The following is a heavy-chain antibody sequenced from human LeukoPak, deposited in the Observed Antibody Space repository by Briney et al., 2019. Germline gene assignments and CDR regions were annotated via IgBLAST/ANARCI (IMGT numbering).Heavy chain of an antibody. CDR3: AKFPPYCSSTSCNDAFDI. D-gene: IGHD2-2*01. CDR2: ISYDGNYK. V-gene: IGHV3-30*18. Sequence: PGRSLRLSCAASGFTFSSYGMHWVRQAPGKGLEWVAVISYDGNYKYYADYVKGRFTISRDNSKNTLCLQMNSLRAEDTAVYYCAKFPPYCSSTSCNDAFDIWGQGTMVTVSS. J-gene: IGHJ3*02. CDR1: GFTFSSYG.